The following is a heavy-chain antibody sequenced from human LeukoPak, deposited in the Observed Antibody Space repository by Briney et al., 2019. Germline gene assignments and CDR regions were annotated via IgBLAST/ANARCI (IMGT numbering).Heavy chain of an antibody. CDR3: AKLSGEFMTDGDY. CDR2: ISHDGSHK. V-gene: IGHV3-30*18. Sequence: QPGRSLRLSCAASGITFTKYGMHWVRQAPGKGLEWVAVISHDGSHKYYGDSVKGRFNISRDNSKNTLYLQMNRLRPEDTAVYYCAKLSGEFMTDGDYWGQGTLVTVSS. J-gene: IGHJ4*02. CDR1: GITFTKYG. D-gene: IGHD3-10*02.